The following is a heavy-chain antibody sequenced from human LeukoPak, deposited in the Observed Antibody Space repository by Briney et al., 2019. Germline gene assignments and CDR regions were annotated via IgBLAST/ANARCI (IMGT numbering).Heavy chain of an antibody. CDR1: GFTFSTYS. CDR2: IRYDGNDK. Sequence: GGSLRLSCAASGFTFSTYSMNWVRQAPGKGLEWVAFIRYDGNDKFYAKSVKGRFTVSRDTSRNTLYLQMNSLRPEDTAVYFCAKDLMRDRWFGESWGQGTLVTVSS. V-gene: IGHV3-30*02. D-gene: IGHD3-10*01. CDR3: AKDLMRDRWFGES. J-gene: IGHJ5*02.